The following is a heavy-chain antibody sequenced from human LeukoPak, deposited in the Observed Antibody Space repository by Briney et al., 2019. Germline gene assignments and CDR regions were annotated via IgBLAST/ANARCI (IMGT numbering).Heavy chain of an antibody. V-gene: IGHV3-48*02. J-gene: IGHJ4*02. CDR3: TSGSGYYLDY. CDR2: ISSSSSTI. Sequence: GGSLRLSCAASGVTFSSYSMIWVRQAPGKGLEWVSYISSSSSTIYYADSVKGRFTISRDNAKNSLYLQMNSLRDEDTAVYYCTSGSGYYLDYWGQGTLVTVSS. D-gene: IGHD3-22*01. CDR1: GVTFSSYS.